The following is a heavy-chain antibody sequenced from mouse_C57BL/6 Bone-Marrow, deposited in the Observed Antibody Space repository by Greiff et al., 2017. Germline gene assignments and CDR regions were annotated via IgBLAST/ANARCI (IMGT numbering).Heavy chain of an antibody. CDR2: IDPEDGET. J-gene: IGHJ1*03. D-gene: IGHD1-1*01. CDR3: ASITTVVDWYFDV. CDR1: GFNIKDYY. Sequence: DVKLQESGAELVKPGASVKLSCTASGFNIKDYYMHWVKQRTEQGLEWIGRIDPEDGETKYAPKFQGKATITVDTSSNTAYLQLSSLTSEDTAVYYCASITTVVDWYFDVWGTGTTVTVSS. V-gene: IGHV14-2*01.